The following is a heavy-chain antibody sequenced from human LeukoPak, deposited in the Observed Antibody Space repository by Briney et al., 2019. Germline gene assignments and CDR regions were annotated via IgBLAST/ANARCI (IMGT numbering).Heavy chain of an antibody. V-gene: IGHV3-23*01. CDR1: GFSFNTYA. J-gene: IGHJ4*02. Sequence: GGSLRLSCAASGFSFNTYAMSWLRQAPGKGPEWVSGISDSGAGTYYADSVKGRFTISRDNSKNTLYLQMNSLRAEDTAVYYCAKDMDYWGQGTVVTVSS. CDR3: AKDMDY. CDR2: ISDSGAGT.